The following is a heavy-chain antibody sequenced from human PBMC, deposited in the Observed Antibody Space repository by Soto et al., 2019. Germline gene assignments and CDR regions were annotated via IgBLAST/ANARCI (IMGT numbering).Heavy chain of an antibody. CDR1: GGSLSSYY. D-gene: IGHD3-22*01. V-gene: IGHV4-59*08. Sequence: PSETLSLTCVVSGGSLSSYYWSWIRQPPGKGLEWIGYIYYSGSTNYNPSLKSRVTISVDTSKNQFSLKLSSVSAADTAVYYCARLYYDSSAYYYFDHWGRGTLVTAPQ. CDR2: IYYSGST. CDR3: ARLYYDSSAYYYFDH. J-gene: IGHJ4*01.